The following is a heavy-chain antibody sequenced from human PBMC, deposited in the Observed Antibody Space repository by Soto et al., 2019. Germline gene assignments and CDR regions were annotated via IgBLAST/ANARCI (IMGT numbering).Heavy chain of an antibody. J-gene: IGHJ4*02. CDR3: AKAGGAAGTVDYFDY. D-gene: IGHD6-13*01. V-gene: IGHV3-23*01. CDR1: GFTFSNYA. Sequence: GGSLRLSCAASGFTFSNYAINWVRQSPGKGLEWVSVISGSVGSTYYADSVKGRFTITRDNSKNTLYLQMNSLSAEDTAVYYCAKAGGAAGTVDYFDYWGQGTLVTVSS. CDR2: ISGSVGST.